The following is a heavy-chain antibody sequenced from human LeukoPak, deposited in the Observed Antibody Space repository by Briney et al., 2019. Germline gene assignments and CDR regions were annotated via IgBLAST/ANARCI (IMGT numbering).Heavy chain of an antibody. CDR1: GYSFSKYW. D-gene: IGHD4-17*01. Sequence: GESLQISCTASGYSFSKYWIGWVRPTPGKGLEWMGFIYSDESLIRYSPSFEGQVTISADNSISTAYLQWSSLKASDTAMYYCARPVTTVSPFDYWGQGTLVTVSS. V-gene: IGHV5-51*01. J-gene: IGHJ4*02. CDR3: ARPVTTVSPFDY. CDR2: IYSDESLI.